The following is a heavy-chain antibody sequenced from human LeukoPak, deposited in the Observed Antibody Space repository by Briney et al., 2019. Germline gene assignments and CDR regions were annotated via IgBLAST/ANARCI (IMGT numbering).Heavy chain of an antibody. CDR2: ISSSSSYI. CDR1: GFTFSSYS. D-gene: IGHD5-18*01. CDR3: AKGAMGNYMDV. V-gene: IGHV3-21*01. Sequence: SGGSLRLSCAASGFTFSSYSMNWVRQAPGKGLEWVSSISSSSSYIYYADSVKGRFTISRDNAKNSLYLQMNSLRADDTAVYYCAKGAMGNYMDVWGKGTTVTVSS. J-gene: IGHJ6*03.